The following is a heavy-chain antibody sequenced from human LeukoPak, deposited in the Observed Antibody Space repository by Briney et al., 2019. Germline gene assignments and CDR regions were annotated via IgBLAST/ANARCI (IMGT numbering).Heavy chain of an antibody. CDR1: GGSXXSYY. J-gene: IGHJ3*02. V-gene: IGHV4-59*01. Sequence: GGSXXSYYXRWIRQPAGKGLEGIGYIYYRGRTNYNPSLKRRVNISVDTSKNQFSLKLSSVTAADTAVYYCARDGAGYDSSGYSDDAFDIWGQGTMVTVSS. CDR2: IYYRGRT. D-gene: IGHD3-22*01. CDR3: ARDGAGYDSSGYSDDAFDI.